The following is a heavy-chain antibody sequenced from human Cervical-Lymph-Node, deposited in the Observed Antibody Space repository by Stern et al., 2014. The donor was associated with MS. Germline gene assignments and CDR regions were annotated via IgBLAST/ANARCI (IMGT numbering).Heavy chain of an antibody. CDR1: GGSFKSYA. CDR3: ARERSIHYPAFAP. CDR2: IVPMFAKA. Sequence: QVQLMQSGAEVKMPGSSGRVSCKASGGSFKSYAFNWLRQAPGQGLEWLGDIVPMFAKANYAQKCQGRVTVTADEATNTVSMELSFLTSEDTAVYYCARERSIHYPAFAPWGQGTLVTVSS. D-gene: IGHD3-10*01. J-gene: IGHJ5*02. V-gene: IGHV1-69*01.